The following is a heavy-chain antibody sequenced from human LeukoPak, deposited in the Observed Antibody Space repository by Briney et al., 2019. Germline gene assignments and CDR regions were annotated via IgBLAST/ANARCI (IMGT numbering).Heavy chain of an antibody. CDR2: ISASGVSA. J-gene: IGHJ3*01. Sequence: PGESLRLSCEGSGFSFRSYTMNWVRQVPGKGLEWVSTISASGVSAYYAVSVKGRFTISRDNSKNTFYMQMNSLSAEDTAVYYCAKGKVNHDGAFDLWGQGAMVTVSS. CDR3: AKGKVNHDGAFDL. D-gene: IGHD1-14*01. V-gene: IGHV3-23*01. CDR1: GFSFRSYT.